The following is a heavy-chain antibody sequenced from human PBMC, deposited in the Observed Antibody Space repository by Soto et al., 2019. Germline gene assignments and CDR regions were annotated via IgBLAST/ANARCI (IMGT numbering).Heavy chain of an antibody. Sequence: EVQLLESGGGLVQPGGSLRLSCAASGFTFGSYAMSWVRQAPGKGLEWVSAISGSGGNTYYADSVKGRFTISRDNSNNTLYLRMNSLSVDETAVYYCVQDRGLGGGSGYNYWGQGILVTVSS. J-gene: IGHJ4*02. V-gene: IGHV3-23*01. CDR2: ISGSGGNT. CDR3: VQDRGLGGGSGYNY. D-gene: IGHD2-15*01. CDR1: GFTFGSYA.